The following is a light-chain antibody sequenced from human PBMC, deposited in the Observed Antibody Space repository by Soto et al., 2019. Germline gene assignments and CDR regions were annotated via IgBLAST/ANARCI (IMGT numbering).Light chain of an antibody. CDR1: QSVSSN. V-gene: IGKV3-15*01. J-gene: IGKJ5*01. CDR2: GAS. CDR3: QQYNNWPPST. Sequence: EIVMTQSPATLSVSPGERATLSCRASQSVSSNLAWYQQKPGQAPSLLIYGASTRATGTPARFSGSGSGTEFTLTISSLQSEDFAVYYCQQYNNWPPSTFGQGTRLEIK.